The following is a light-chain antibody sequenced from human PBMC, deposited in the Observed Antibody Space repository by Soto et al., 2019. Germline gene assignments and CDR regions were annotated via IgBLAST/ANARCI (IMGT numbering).Light chain of an antibody. Sequence: DIQMTQSPSTLSASVGDRVTITCRASQSISSWLAWYQQKPGKAPKLLIYDASSLESGVPSRFSGSGSGTEFTLTISSLQPDDFASYYCQQYYTYPWTFGQGTKVDNK. J-gene: IGKJ1*01. V-gene: IGKV1-5*01. CDR3: QQYYTYPWT. CDR2: DAS. CDR1: QSISSW.